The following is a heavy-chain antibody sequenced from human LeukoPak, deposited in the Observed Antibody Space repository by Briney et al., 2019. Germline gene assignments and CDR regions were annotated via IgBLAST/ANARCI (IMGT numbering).Heavy chain of an antibody. CDR2: ISSSSSYT. Sequence: GGSLRLSCAASEFTFSDYYMSWIRQAPGKGLEWVSYISSSSSYTNYADSVKGRFTISRDNAKNSLYLQMNSLSAGDTAIYYCAKPRGDYYASGTYYGAFDIWGQGTMVTVSS. CDR1: EFTFSDYY. D-gene: IGHD3-10*01. CDR3: AKPRGDYYASGTYYGAFDI. J-gene: IGHJ3*02. V-gene: IGHV3-11*03.